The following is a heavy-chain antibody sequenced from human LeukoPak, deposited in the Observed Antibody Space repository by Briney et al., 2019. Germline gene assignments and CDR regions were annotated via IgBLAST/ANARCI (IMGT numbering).Heavy chain of an antibody. J-gene: IGHJ5*02. CDR1: GFTFSSYA. V-gene: IGHV3-23*01. Sequence: GSLRLSCAASGFTFSSYAMSWVRQAPGKGLEWVSAIICSGGSTYYADSVKGRFTISRDNSKNTLYLQMNSLRAEDTAVYYCARNLHSFYAYSSSWENRYNWFDPWGQGTLVTVSS. CDR2: IICSGGST. CDR3: ARNLHSFYAYSSSWENRYNWFDP. D-gene: IGHD6-13*01.